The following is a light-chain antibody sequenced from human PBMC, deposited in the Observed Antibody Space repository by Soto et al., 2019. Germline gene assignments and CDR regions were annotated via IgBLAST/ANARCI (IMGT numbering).Light chain of an antibody. Sequence: DIQMTQSPSSLSASVGDRVTITCRASQSISNYLNWYQQKPGKAPRLLIYDASSLQSGVASRFRGSGSGTYFTLSMSSLQPDDFATYYCQQSYSIPFTFGPGTKVDIK. V-gene: IGKV1-39*01. CDR2: DAS. CDR1: QSISNY. J-gene: IGKJ3*01. CDR3: QQSYSIPFT.